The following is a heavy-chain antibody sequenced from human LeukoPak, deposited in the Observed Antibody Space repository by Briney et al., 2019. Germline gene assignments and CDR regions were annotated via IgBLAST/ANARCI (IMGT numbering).Heavy chain of an antibody. CDR2: IYYSGST. D-gene: IGHD5-18*01. CDR3: ARHLGGYSYGYVDY. Sequence: SETLSLTCTVSGGSISSYYWSWIRQPPGKGLEWIGSIYYSGSTYYNPSLKSRVTISVDTSKNQFSLKLSSVTAADTAVYYCARHLGGYSYGYVDYWGQGTLVTVSS. CDR1: GGSISSYY. J-gene: IGHJ4*02. V-gene: IGHV4-59*05.